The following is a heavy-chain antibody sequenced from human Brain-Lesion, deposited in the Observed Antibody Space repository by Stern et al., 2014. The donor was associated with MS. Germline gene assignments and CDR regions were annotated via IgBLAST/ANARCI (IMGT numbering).Heavy chain of an antibody. CDR1: GDSISNGRYY. CDR3: ARQDGDGYLNSRGRNYFDY. D-gene: IGHD5-24*01. CDR2: IHYRRST. V-gene: IGHV4-39*01. J-gene: IGHJ4*02. Sequence: QVQLQESGPGLVEPSETLSLTCTVSGDSISNGRYYWGWIRQSPGKGLEWLGRIHYRRSTCHTPALKSRVTISVDTSKNQFSMKMSSVTAADTAVYYCARQDGDGYLNSRGRNYFDYWGQGSLVTVSS.